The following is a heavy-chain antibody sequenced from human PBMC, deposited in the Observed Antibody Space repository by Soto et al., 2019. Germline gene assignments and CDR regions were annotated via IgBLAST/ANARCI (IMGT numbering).Heavy chain of an antibody. J-gene: IGHJ6*02. CDR2: INHSGST. D-gene: IGHD6-6*01. Sequence: SETLSLTCAVYGGSFSGYYWSWIRQPPGKGLEWIGEINHSGSTNYNPSLKSRVTISVDTSKNQFSLKLSSVTAAGTAVYYCASTIAARAPLYGMDVWGQGTTVTVSS. V-gene: IGHV4-34*01. CDR1: GGSFSGYY. CDR3: ASTIAARAPLYGMDV.